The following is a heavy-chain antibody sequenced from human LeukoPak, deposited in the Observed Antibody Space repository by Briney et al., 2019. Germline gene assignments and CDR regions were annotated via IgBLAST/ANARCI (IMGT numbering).Heavy chain of an antibody. CDR3: ARVVVPAAIVY. V-gene: IGHV4-31*03. J-gene: IGHJ4*02. CDR2: IYKGRST. CDR1: GDSVSIITYY. D-gene: IGHD2-15*01. Sequence: PSETLSLTCSASGDSVSIITYYWGWIRHRPGRGPEWIGYIYKGRSTSYTPSLKNRVTISVDTSKNQFSLNLDSVTAADTAVYYCARVVVPAAIVYWGQGIPVIVSS.